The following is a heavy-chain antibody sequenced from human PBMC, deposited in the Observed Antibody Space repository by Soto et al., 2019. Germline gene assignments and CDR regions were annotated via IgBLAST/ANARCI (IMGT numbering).Heavy chain of an antibody. CDR2: MYKTGET. CDR3: MKAHESGDFLGMSV. J-gene: IGHJ6*02. D-gene: IGHD3-10*01. V-gene: IGHV4-61*01. Sequence: SETLSLTCTVSGGSVSTGMKYWGWVRQPPGKALEFIGYMYKTGETLLNSSLKSRVTLSMETSKNEFSLTLSAVTAADTAVYFCMKAHESGDFLGMSVWGPGTTVTVSS. CDR1: GGSVSTGMKY.